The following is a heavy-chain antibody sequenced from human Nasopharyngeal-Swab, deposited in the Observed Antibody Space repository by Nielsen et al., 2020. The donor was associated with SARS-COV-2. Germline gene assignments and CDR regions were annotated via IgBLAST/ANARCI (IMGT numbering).Heavy chain of an antibody. CDR2: SNSGST. V-gene: IGHV4-39*07. CDR1: GVPSVVEVPT. Sequence: SETLPSPALSLGVPSVVEVPTGAGSASPQGRGWNGLGVSNSGSTYYTPSLKSRVTISVDTSKNQFSLKLSSVTAADTAVYYCARDGPIGWFDPWGQGTLVTVSS. CDR3: ARDGPIGWFDP. J-gene: IGHJ5*02.